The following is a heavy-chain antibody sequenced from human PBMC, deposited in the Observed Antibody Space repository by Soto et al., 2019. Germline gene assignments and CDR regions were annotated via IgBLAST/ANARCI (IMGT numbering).Heavy chain of an antibody. CDR1: GFTFSSYA. V-gene: IGHV3-64D*06. J-gene: IGHJ6*02. Sequence: GGSLRLSCSASGFTFSSYAMHWVRQAPGKGLEYVSAISSNGGSTYYADSVKGRSTISRDNSKNTLYLQMSSLRAEDTAVYYCANDPRGSSWYVYYYGMDVWGQGTTVTVSS. CDR3: ANDPRGSSWYVYYYGMDV. CDR2: ISSNGGST. D-gene: IGHD6-13*01.